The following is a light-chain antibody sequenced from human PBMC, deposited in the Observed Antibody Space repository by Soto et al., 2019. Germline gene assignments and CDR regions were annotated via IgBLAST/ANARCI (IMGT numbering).Light chain of an antibody. CDR3: SSYTSSSTLQVV. J-gene: IGLJ2*01. CDR1: SSDVGGYNY. CDR2: EVS. Sequence: QSALTQPASVSGSPGQSLTISCTGTSSDVGGYNYVSWYQQHPGKAPKLMIYEVSNRPSGVSNRFSGSKSGNTASLTISGLHAEDEDDYYCSSYTSSSTLQVVFGGGTKLTVL. V-gene: IGLV2-14*01.